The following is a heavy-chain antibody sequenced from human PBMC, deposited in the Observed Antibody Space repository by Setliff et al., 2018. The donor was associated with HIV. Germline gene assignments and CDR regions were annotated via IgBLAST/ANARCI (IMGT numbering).Heavy chain of an antibody. CDR3: AREKGFGGATGWFDP. J-gene: IGHJ5*02. D-gene: IGHD2-15*01. CDR2: IYRSGRT. V-gene: IGHV4-4*07. Sequence: NVSGGYISGYYWTWIRQPAGKGLEWNGRIYRSGRTNYNSSLKSRVTMSVDTSKNQFSLKLRSVSAADTAVYYCAREKGFGGATGWFDPWGLGTQVTVSS. CDR1: GGYISGYY.